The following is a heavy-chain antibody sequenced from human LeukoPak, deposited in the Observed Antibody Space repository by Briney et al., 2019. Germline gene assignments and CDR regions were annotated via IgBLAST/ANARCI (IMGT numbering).Heavy chain of an antibody. CDR1: GYTFTSYG. Sequence: ASVKVSCKASGYTFTSYGISWVRQAPGQGLEWMGWISAYNGNTNYAQKLQGRVTMTTDTSTSTAYMELRSLRSHDTAVYYCARNSCSGGSCPRGLSWFDPWGQGTVVTVSS. V-gene: IGHV1-18*01. CDR3: ARNSCSGGSCPRGLSWFDP. D-gene: IGHD2-15*01. CDR2: ISAYNGNT. J-gene: IGHJ5*02.